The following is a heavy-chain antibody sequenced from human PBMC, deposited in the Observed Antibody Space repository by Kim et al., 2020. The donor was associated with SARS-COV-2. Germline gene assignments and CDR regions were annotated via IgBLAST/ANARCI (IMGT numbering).Heavy chain of an antibody. V-gene: IGHV3-74*01. CDR3: ASYSTLGY. J-gene: IGHJ4*02. D-gene: IGHD6-13*01. CDR2: INNDGSTT. Sequence: GGSLRLSCAASGFTFSNYWMHWVRQAPGKGLVWVSRINNDGSTTNYADSVKGRFTISRDNAKNTLYLQMNSLRVEDTAVYYCASYSTLGYWGLGTLVTVSS. CDR1: GFTFSNYW.